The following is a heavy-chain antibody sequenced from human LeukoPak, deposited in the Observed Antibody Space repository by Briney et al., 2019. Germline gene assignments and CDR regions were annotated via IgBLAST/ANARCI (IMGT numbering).Heavy chain of an antibody. CDR3: AKGRGSGSYYIRWFDL. D-gene: IGHD3-10*01. CDR2: ISGSGGST. Sequence: GGSLRLSCAASGFTFSSYAMSWVRQAPGKGLEWVSAISGSGGSTYYADSVKGRFTISRDNSKNTLYLQMNSLRAEDTAVYYCAKGRGSGSYYIRWFDLWGQGTLVTVSS. J-gene: IGHJ5*02. CDR1: GFTFSSYA. V-gene: IGHV3-23*01.